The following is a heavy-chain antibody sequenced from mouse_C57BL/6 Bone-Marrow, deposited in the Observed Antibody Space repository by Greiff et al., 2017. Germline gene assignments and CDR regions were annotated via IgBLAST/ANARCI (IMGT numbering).Heavy chain of an antibody. V-gene: IGHV3-6*01. Sequence: EVQLQQSGPGLVKPSQSLSLTCSVTGYSITSGYYWNWIRQFPGNKLEWMGYISYDGSNNYNTSLKNRISITRDTSKNQFFLKLNSVTTEDTATYYCARGMTTVVNYFDYWGQGTTLTVSS. CDR1: GYSITSGYY. CDR2: ISYDGSN. J-gene: IGHJ2*01. D-gene: IGHD1-1*01. CDR3: ARGMTTVVNYFDY.